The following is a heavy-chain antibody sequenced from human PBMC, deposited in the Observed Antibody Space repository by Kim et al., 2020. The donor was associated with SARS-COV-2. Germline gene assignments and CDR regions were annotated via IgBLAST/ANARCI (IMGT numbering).Heavy chain of an antibody. V-gene: IGHV3-23*01. J-gene: IGHJ6*02. CDR3: AKEFSQQLVRRRYYYYGMDV. Sequence: GRFNISRDTAKNTLYLQMNSRRAEDTAVYYCAKEFSQQLVRRRYYYYGMDVWGQGTTVTVSS. D-gene: IGHD6-13*01.